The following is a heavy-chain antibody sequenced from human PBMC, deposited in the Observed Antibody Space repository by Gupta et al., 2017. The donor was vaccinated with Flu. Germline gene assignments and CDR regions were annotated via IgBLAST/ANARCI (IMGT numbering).Heavy chain of an antibody. J-gene: IGHJ4*02. V-gene: IGHV6-1*01. CDR1: GDSVSSDSGS. CDR2: TCYRSKWYY. D-gene: IGHD2/OR15-2a*01. Sequence: QVRLQQSGPGLVKPSQTLSLTCAISGDSVSSDSGSWNWIRQSPSRGLEWLGRTCYRSKWYYEYALSVKSRITINADTSKNQFSLQLDSVTPEDTAVYYCAKNYPLSYFFDFWGQGTLVTVSS. CDR3: AKNYPLSYFFDF.